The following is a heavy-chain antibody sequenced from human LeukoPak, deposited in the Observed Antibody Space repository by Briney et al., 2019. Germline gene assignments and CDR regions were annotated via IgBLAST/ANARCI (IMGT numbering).Heavy chain of an antibody. CDR2: ISSSGST. Sequence: GGSLRLSCAASGFTFSDYYMSWIRQAPGKGLEWVSYISSSGSTYYADSVKGRFTISRDNSKNTLYLQMNSLRAEDTAVYHCAKDLRLRYFTYWGQGTLVTVSS. CDR3: AKDLRLRYFTY. CDR1: GFTFSDYY. J-gene: IGHJ4*02. D-gene: IGHD3-9*01. V-gene: IGHV3-11*01.